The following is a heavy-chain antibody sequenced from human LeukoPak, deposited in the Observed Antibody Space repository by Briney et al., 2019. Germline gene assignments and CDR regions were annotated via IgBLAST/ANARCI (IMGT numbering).Heavy chain of an antibody. Sequence: PGGSLRLSCAASGFTFSSYSMNRVRQAPGKGLEWVSSISSSSSYIYYADSVKGRFTISRDNAKNSLYLQMSSLGAEDTAVYYCARDGSCSSTSCSYYYYYYYMDVWGKGTTVTVSS. CDR3: ARDGSCSSTSCSYYYYYYYMDV. CDR2: ISSSSSYI. D-gene: IGHD2-2*01. V-gene: IGHV3-21*01. J-gene: IGHJ6*03. CDR1: GFTFSSYS.